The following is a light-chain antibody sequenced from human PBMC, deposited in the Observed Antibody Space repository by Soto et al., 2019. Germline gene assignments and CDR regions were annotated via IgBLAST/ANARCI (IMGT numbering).Light chain of an antibody. CDR3: QQYATSPLT. J-gene: IGKJ4*01. CDR1: QSVSSN. Sequence: EIVMTQSPATLSVSPGERATLSCRASQSVSSNLAWYQQKPGRAPRLLIYGALSRATGIPDRFSGSGSGTDFTLTISRLEPEDFALYYCQQYATSPLTFGGGTKVDIK. CDR2: GAL. V-gene: IGKV3-20*01.